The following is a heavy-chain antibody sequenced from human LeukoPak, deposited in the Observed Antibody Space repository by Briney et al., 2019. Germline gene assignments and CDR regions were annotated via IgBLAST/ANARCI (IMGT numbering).Heavy chain of an antibody. J-gene: IGHJ6*03. Sequence: PSQTLSLTCTVSGGSISSGGYYWSWIRQPPGKGLEWIGYIYHSGSTYYNPSLKSRVIISVDRSKNQFSLKLSSVTAADTAVYYCARVGGCTNGVCYMNYYYYMDVWGKGTTVTVSS. CDR3: ARVGGCTNGVCYMNYYYYMDV. D-gene: IGHD2-8*01. CDR1: GGSISSGGYY. V-gene: IGHV4-30-2*01. CDR2: IYHSGST.